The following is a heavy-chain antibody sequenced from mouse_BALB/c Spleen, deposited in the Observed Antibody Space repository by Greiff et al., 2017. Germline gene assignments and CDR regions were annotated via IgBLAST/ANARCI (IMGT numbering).Heavy chain of an antibody. Sequence: EVKLVESGGGLVQPGGSLRLSCATSGFTFTDYYMSWVRQPPGQALEWLGFIRNKANGYTTEYSASVKGRFTISRANSQSILYLQMNTLRAKDSATEYCAREEIPDYYGSSYAMDYWGQGTSVTVSS. CDR3: AREEIPDYYGSSYAMDY. CDR2: IRNKANGYTT. V-gene: IGHV7-3*02. J-gene: IGHJ4*01. D-gene: IGHD1-1*01. CDR1: GFTFTDYY.